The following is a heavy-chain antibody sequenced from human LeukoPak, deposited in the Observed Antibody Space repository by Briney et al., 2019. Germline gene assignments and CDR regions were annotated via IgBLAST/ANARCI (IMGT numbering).Heavy chain of an antibody. V-gene: IGHV3-30*02. D-gene: IGHD6-13*01. CDR2: IRSDGSDK. J-gene: IGHJ3*02. Sequence: GGSLRLSCAASGFTFSSSDMHWLRQAPGKGLEWVAFIRSDGSDKYYGDSVKGRVTISRDNSKNTLYLQMNSLRPEDTAVYYCAKQEQQLDLAAFDIWGQGTMVTVSS. CDR1: GFTFSSSD. CDR3: AKQEQQLDLAAFDI.